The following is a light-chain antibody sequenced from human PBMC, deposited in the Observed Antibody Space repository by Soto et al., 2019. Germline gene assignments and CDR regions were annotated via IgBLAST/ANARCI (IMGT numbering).Light chain of an antibody. V-gene: IGLV2-23*01. CDR3: CSYAGRSTDV. J-gene: IGLJ1*01. CDR1: SSDVGSYNL. Sequence: QSALTQPASVSGAPGQSITISCTGTSSDVGSYNLVSWYQQHPGKAPKLMIYEGSKRPSGVSNLFSGSKSVNTASLTISGLPSEAEDDYDCCSYAGRSTDVFGTGTKLTVL. CDR2: EGS.